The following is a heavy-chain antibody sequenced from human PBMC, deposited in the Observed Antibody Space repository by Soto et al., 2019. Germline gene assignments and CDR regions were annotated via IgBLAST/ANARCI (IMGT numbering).Heavy chain of an antibody. Sequence: PGGSLRLSCAASGFTFSSYSMNWVRQAPGKGLEWVSSISSSSSYIYYADSVKGRFTISRDNAKNSLYLQMNSLRAEDTAVYYCARTPYCSGGSCYSGYAFDIWGQRTMVTVSS. CDR2: ISSSSSYI. J-gene: IGHJ3*02. CDR1: GFTFSSYS. CDR3: ARTPYCSGGSCYSGYAFDI. D-gene: IGHD2-15*01. V-gene: IGHV3-21*01.